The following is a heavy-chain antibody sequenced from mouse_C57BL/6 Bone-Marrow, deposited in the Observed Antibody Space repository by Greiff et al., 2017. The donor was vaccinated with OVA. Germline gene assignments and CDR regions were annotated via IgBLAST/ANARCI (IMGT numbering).Heavy chain of an antibody. CDR2: IYPYNGVS. CDR1: GYSFTGYY. D-gene: IGHD2-3*01. CDR3: ARDGYPYAMDY. J-gene: IGHJ4*01. V-gene: IGHV1-31*01. Sequence: EVKLVESGPELVKPGASVKISCKASGYSFTGYYMHWVKQSHGNILDWIGYIYPYNGVSSYNQKFKGKATLTVDKSSSTAYMELRSLTSEDSAVYDCARDGYPYAMDYWGQGTSVTVSS.